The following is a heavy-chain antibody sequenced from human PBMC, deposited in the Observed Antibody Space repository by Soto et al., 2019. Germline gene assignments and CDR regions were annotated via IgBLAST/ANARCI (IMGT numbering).Heavy chain of an antibody. J-gene: IGHJ4*02. CDR2: IIPIFGTA. CDR3: ARKSQYYYDSSGYYYFDY. V-gene: IGHV1-69*01. Sequence: QVQLVQSGAEVKKPGSSVKVSCKASGGTFSSYAISWVRQAPGQGLEWMGGIIPIFGTANYAQKFQGRVTITADECTSTAYMELSILRSEDTAVYYCARKSQYYYDSSGYYYFDYWGQGTLVTVSS. CDR1: GGTFSSYA. D-gene: IGHD3-22*01.